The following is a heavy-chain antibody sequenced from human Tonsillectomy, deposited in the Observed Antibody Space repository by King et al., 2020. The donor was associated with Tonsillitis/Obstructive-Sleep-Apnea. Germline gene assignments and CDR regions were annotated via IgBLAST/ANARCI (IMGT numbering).Heavy chain of an antibody. V-gene: IGHV4-34*01. J-gene: IGHJ6*02. CDR1: GGSFSGYY. Sequence: QLQQWGAGLLKPSETLSLTCAVYGGSFSGYYWSWIRQPPGKGLEWIGEINHSGSTNYNPSLESRVTISVDTSKNQFSLKLRSVTAADTAVYYCARVSYYYDSNGYYPERGYYYYGMDVWGQGTTVTVSS. CDR2: INHSGST. D-gene: IGHD3-22*01. CDR3: ARVSYYYDSNGYYPERGYYYYGMDV.